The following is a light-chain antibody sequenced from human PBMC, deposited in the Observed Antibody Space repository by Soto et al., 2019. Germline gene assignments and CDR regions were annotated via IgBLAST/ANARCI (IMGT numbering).Light chain of an antibody. CDR2: KAS. CDR1: QSISNW. V-gene: IGKV1-5*03. J-gene: IGKJ1*01. CDR3: QQDNSYSRT. Sequence: DIQMTQSPSTLSASVGDRVTITCRASQSISNWLAWYQQKPGKAPKLLIYKASSLESGAPSRFSGSGSGTEFTLTISSLQPDDFATYYCQQDNSYSRTFGQGTKVEIK.